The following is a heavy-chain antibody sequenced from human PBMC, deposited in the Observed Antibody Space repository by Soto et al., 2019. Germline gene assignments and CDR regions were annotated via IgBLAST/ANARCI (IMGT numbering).Heavy chain of an antibody. CDR1: GFIFSNNG. V-gene: IGHV3-30*02. CDR2: MSYDGSAK. Sequence: GGSLRLSCAGSGFIFSNNGMHWVRQAPGKGLEWVAFMSYDGSAKFYADSVKGRFTISRDNSKSTLFLHMSNLRAEDTAMYYCAIARVADAALDHWGQGTLVTVSS. CDR3: AIARVADAALDH. D-gene: IGHD6-6*01. J-gene: IGHJ4*02.